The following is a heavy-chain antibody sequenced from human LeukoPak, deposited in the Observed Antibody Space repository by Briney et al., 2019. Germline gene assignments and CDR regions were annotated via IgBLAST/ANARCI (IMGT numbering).Heavy chain of an antibody. D-gene: IGHD2-21*02. CDR3: ARDQGAYCGGDCYSDY. V-gene: IGHV3-33*01. CDR2: IWYDGSNK. Sequence: GRSLRLSCAASGFTFSNYGMHWVRQAPGKGLEWVAIIWYDGSNKYYADSVKGRFTISRDNSRNTLYLQMNSLRAEDTAVYYCARDQGAYCGGDCYSDYWGQGTLVTVSS. J-gene: IGHJ4*02. CDR1: GFTFSNYG.